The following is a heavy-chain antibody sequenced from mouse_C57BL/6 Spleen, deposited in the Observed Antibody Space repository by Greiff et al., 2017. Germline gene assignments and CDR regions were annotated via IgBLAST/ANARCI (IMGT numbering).Heavy chain of an antibody. CDR3: ARVTTGGYFDY. Sequence: LQESGPELVKPGASVKISCKASGYAFSSSWMNWVKQRPGKGLEGIGRIYPGDGDTNYNGKFKGKATLTADKSSSTAYMQLSSLTSEDSAVYFCARVTTGGYFDYWGQGTTLTVSS. D-gene: IGHD1-1*01. V-gene: IGHV1-82*01. J-gene: IGHJ2*01. CDR1: GYAFSSSW. CDR2: IYPGDGDT.